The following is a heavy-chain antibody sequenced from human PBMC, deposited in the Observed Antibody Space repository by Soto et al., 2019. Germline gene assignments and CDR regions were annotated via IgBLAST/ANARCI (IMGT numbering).Heavy chain of an antibody. CDR3: ARQGLYDFWSRYSDAFDL. CDR2: IYYTGST. V-gene: IGHV4-61*01. CDR1: GGSVSSGSYQ. D-gene: IGHD3-3*01. Sequence: QVQLQESGPGLVKPSETLSLTCTVSGGSVSSGSYQWSWIRQPPGKGLEWIGYIYYTGSTNFTPPLKSLLTVSLDTSQNQFSLKLSSVTAADTAVYYSARQGLYDFWSRYSDAFDLWGQGTRVTVSS. J-gene: IGHJ3*01.